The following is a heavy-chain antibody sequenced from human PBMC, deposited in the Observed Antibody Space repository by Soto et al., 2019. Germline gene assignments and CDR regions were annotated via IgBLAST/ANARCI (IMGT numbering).Heavy chain of an antibody. D-gene: IGHD5-18*01. CDR3: ARLRGGPDTAMVQRRVSYSYYGMDV. CDR2: IYPGDSNT. J-gene: IGHJ6*02. CDR1: GYSFTSYW. V-gene: IGHV5-51*01. Sequence: GESLKISCKGSGYSFTSYWIGWVRQIPGKSLEWMGIIYPGDSNTRYSPSFQGQVTISADKSIRPAYLQWSSLKASDTAMYYCARLRGGPDTAMVQRRVSYSYYGMDVWGQGTTVTVSS.